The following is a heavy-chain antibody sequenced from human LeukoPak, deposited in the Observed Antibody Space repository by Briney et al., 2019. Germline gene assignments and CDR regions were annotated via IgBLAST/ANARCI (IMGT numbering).Heavy chain of an antibody. J-gene: IGHJ3*02. D-gene: IGHD1-26*01. CDR3: ARDEWGDAFDI. V-gene: IGHV3-23*01. Sequence: GGSLRLSCAASGFTFSSYAMSWVRQAPGKGLEWVSAISGSGGSSYYADSVKGRFTISRDNAKNSLFLQMNSLRAEDTAVYYCARDEWGDAFDIWGQGTMVTVFS. CDR1: GFTFSSYA. CDR2: ISGSGGSS.